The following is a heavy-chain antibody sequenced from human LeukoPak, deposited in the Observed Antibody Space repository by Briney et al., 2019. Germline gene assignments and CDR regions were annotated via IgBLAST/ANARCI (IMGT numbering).Heavy chain of an antibody. CDR3: AKAGAMILQHYFDY. V-gene: IGHV3-30*02. D-gene: IGHD3-22*01. J-gene: IGHJ4*02. CDR2: IRFDGSDR. CDR1: GFSFSNYG. Sequence: PGGSLRLSCVASGFSFSNYGMHWVRQAPGKGLEWVAFIRFDGSDRYYTDSVKGRFTLYRDISRNTLYLQMNSLRADDTAVYYCAKAGAMILQHYFDYWGQGTLVTVSS.